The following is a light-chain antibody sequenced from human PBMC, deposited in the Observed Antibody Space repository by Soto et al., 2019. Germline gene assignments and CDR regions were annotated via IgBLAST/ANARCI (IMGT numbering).Light chain of an antibody. CDR3: SSYAGSNNPYV. J-gene: IGLJ1*01. Sequence: QSALTQPPSASGSPGQSVTISCTGTSSDVGGYKSVSWHQQHPGKAPKLIIFEVSKPPSGVPDRFSGSKSGNTASLTVSGLQGEDEADYYCSSYAGSNNPYVFGTGTKLTVL. CDR1: SSDVGGYKS. CDR2: EVS. V-gene: IGLV2-8*01.